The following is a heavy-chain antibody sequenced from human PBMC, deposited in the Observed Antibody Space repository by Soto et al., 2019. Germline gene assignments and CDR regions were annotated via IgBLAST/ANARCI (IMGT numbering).Heavy chain of an antibody. Sequence: EVQLLKSGGGLVQPGGSLRLSCAASGFTFSSYAMSWVRQAPAKGLEWVSAISGSGGSTYYADSVKGRFTISRDNSKNKLYLHMNSLRAEDTAVYYCANNPYGDYGRDFDYWGQGTLVTVSS. CDR2: ISGSGGST. V-gene: IGHV3-23*01. CDR3: ANNPYGDYGRDFDY. CDR1: GFTFSSYA. D-gene: IGHD4-17*01. J-gene: IGHJ4*02.